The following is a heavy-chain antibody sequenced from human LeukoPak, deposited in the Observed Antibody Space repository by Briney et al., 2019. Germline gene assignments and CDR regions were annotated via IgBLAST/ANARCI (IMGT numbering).Heavy chain of an antibody. CDR2: FDPEDGET. V-gene: IGHV1-24*01. J-gene: IGHJ4*02. Sequence: ASVKVSCKVSGYTLTELSMHWVRQAPGKGLEWMGGFDPEDGETIYAQKFQGRVTMTEDTSTDTAYMELSSLRSGDTAVYYCATGIGGYPNLVYWGQGTLVTVSS. D-gene: IGHD5-12*01. CDR1: GYTLTELS. CDR3: ATGIGGYPNLVY.